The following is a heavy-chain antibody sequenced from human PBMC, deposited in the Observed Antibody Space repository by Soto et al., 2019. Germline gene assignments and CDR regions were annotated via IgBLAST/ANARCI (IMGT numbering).Heavy chain of an antibody. V-gene: IGHV4-39*01. CDR1: GGSVSYNSYY. CDR3: ARLVVVAPVANV. J-gene: IGHJ4*02. Sequence: PSETLSLTCSVSGGSVSYNSYYWGWIRQPPGQGLEWVGGIFYTGTTYYNPSLQDRLSISVDTSKNSFSLNLTSVTAADTAVYFCARLVVVAPVANVWGQGALVTVSS. CDR2: IFYTGTT. D-gene: IGHD2-21*01.